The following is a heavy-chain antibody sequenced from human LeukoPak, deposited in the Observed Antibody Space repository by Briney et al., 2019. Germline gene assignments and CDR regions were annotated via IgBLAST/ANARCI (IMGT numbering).Heavy chain of an antibody. J-gene: IGHJ5*02. CDR3: ARVAVAGPTGWFDP. V-gene: IGHV3-30-3*01. CDR2: ISYDGSNK. Sequence: PGGSLRLSCAASGFTFSSYAMHWVRQAPGKGLEWVAVISYDGSNKYYADSVKGRFTISRDNIDNVVYLQMNSLRAEDTAVYYCARVAVAGPTGWFDPWGQGTLVTVSS. CDR1: GFTFSSYA. D-gene: IGHD6-19*01.